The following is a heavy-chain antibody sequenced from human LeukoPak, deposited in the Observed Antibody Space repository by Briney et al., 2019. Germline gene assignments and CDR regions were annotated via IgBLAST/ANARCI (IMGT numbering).Heavy chain of an antibody. J-gene: IGHJ4*02. V-gene: IGHV3-7*03. CDR1: GFTLSSSW. CDR3: ARDRSCSG. CDR2: INQDGSEK. D-gene: IGHD2-15*01. Sequence: GGSLRLSCAASGFTLSSSWMSWVRQAPGKGLEWVANINQDGSEKYYVDSVKGRFTISRDNAKNSLYLQMNSLRAEDTAVYYCARDRSCSGWDQGTLVTVSS.